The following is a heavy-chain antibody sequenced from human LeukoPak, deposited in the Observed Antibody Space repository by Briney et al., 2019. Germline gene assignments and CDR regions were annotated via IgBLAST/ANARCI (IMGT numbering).Heavy chain of an antibody. D-gene: IGHD1-26*01. CDR1: GYPFTSFD. V-gene: IGHV1-8*02. J-gene: IGHJ2*01. CDR2: MNPNNGVT. CDR3: ARGTRNTESFYWPYWHFDL. Sequence: ASVKVSCKASGYPFTSFDINWVRQATGQGLEWMGWMNPNNGVTEYSQKFQGRVTMTWDTSIRTAYMELSSPTSDDTAVYYCARGTRNTESFYWPYWHFDLWGRGTLVTVSS.